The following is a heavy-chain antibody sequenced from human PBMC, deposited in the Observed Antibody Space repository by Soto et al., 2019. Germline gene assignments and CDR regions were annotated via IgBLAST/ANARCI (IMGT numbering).Heavy chain of an antibody. CDR2: FDPEDGET. Sequence: ASVKVSCKVSGYTLTELSMHWVRQAPGKGLEWMGGFDPEDGETIYAQKFQGRVTMTEDTSTDTAYMELSSLRSEDTAVYYCATDLVSGVEYSYAFDIWGQGTMVTVSS. D-gene: IGHD6-6*01. CDR1: GYTLTELS. J-gene: IGHJ3*02. V-gene: IGHV1-24*01. CDR3: ATDLVSGVEYSYAFDI.